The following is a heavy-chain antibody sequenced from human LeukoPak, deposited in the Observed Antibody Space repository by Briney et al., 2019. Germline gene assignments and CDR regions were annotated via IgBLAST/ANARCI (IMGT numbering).Heavy chain of an antibody. J-gene: IGHJ6*02. CDR1: GGTFTRYA. CDR3: ARGGHDSGYYGMDV. CDR2: IIPMFGTA. V-gene: IGHV1-69*13. Sequence: SVKVSCKASGGTFTRYAINWVRQAPGQGVEWMGGIIPMFGTANYAQKFQGRVTITADESTSTAYMELSSLRSEDTAVYYCARGGHDSGYYGMDVWGQGTTVTVSS. D-gene: IGHD1-26*01.